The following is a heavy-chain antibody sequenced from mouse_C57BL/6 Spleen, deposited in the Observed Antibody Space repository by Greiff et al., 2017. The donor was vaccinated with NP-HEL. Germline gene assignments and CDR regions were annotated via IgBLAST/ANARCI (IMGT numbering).Heavy chain of an antibody. CDR2: IDPEDGET. CDR3: AAYYSNYEDYFDY. D-gene: IGHD2-5*01. CDR1: GFNIKDYY. V-gene: IGHV14-2*01. J-gene: IGHJ2*01. Sequence: EVKVVESGAELVKPGASVKLSCTASGFNIKDYYMHWVKQRTEQGLEWIGRIDPEDGETKYAPKFQGKATITADTSSNTAYLQLSSLTSEDTAVYYCAAYYSNYEDYFDYWGQGTTLTVSS.